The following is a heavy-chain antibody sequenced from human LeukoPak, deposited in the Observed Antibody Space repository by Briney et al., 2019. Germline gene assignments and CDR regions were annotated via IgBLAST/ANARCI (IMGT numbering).Heavy chain of an antibody. V-gene: IGHV1-18*04. CDR3: ARDVGCSSTSCYAHFDY. J-gene: IGHJ4*02. CDR1: GYTFTSYG. D-gene: IGHD2-2*01. Sequence: ASVKVSCKASGYTFTSYGISWVRQAPGQGLEWMGWIRAYNGNTNYAQKLQGRVTMTTDTSTSTAYMELRSLRSDDTAVYYCARDVGCSSTSCYAHFDYWGQGTLVTVSS. CDR2: IRAYNGNT.